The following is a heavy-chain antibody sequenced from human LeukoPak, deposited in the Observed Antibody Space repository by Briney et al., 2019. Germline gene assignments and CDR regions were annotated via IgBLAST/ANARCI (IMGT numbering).Heavy chain of an antibody. J-gene: IGHJ4*02. Sequence: SPGGSLRLSCAASGFTFSSYSMNWVRQAPGKGLEWVSSISSSSSYIDYADSVKGRFTISRDNAKNSLYLQMNSVRAEDTAVSYCARGIAAAEVYWGQGTLVTVSS. CDR1: GFTFSSYS. D-gene: IGHD6-13*01. CDR3: ARGIAAAEVY. CDR2: ISSSSSYI. V-gene: IGHV3-21*01.